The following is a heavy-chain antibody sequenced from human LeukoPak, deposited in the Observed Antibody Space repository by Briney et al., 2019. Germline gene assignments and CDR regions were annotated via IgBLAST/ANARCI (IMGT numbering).Heavy chain of an antibody. CDR2: IYYSGST. V-gene: IGHV4-61*01. CDR3: ARGLQYYYDSSGYYFDPCYFDY. CDR1: GGSVSSGSYY. Sequence: SETLSLTCTVSGGSVSSGSYYWSWIRQPPGKGLERIGYIYYSGSTNYNPSLKSRVTISVDKSKNQFSLKLSSVTAADTAVYYCARGLQYYYDSSGYYFDPCYFDYWGQGTLVTVSS. J-gene: IGHJ4*02. D-gene: IGHD3-22*01.